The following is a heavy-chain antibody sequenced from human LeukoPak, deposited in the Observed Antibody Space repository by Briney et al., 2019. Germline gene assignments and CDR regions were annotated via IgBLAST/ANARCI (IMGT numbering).Heavy chain of an antibody. CDR1: GGSISPYF. V-gene: IGHV4-59*08. J-gene: IGHJ4*02. CDR3: ARYNGYGRSSWVAGYYFDY. Sequence: SETLSLTCTVSGGSISPYFWSWIRQPPGKGLEWIGYIYYSGSTIYNPSLKSRVTISVDTSKNQFSLKLSSVTAADTAVYYCARYNGYGRSSWVAGYYFDYWGQGTLVTVSS. D-gene: IGHD6-13*01. CDR2: IYYSGST.